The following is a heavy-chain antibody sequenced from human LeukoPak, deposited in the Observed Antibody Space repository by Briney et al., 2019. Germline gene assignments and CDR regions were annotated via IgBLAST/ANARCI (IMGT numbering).Heavy chain of an antibody. Sequence: GDSLRLSCAASGFTFTIHYMTWLRQAPGMGLEWVANINQGGTEEHYLDSVKGRFTISRDNARNSLYLQMNSLRAEDTAIYYCARGRDWFDPWGQGTLVTVSS. J-gene: IGHJ5*02. V-gene: IGHV3-7*04. CDR2: INQGGTEE. CDR1: GFTFTIHY. CDR3: ARGRDWFDP.